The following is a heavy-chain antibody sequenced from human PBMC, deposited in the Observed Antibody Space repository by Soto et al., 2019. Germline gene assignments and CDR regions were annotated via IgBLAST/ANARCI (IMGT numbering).Heavy chain of an antibody. J-gene: IGHJ6*03. D-gene: IGHD1-1*01. CDR1: GFTFSSYA. CDR3: AKDNKLATPYYYYYYMDV. CDR2: ISGSGGST. V-gene: IGHV3-23*01. Sequence: GGALRLSCAASGFTFSSYAMSWVRQAPGKGLEWVSAISGSGGSTYYADSVKGRFTISRGNSKNTLYLQMNSLRAEDTAVYYCAKDNKLATPYYYYYYMDVWGKGTTVTVSS.